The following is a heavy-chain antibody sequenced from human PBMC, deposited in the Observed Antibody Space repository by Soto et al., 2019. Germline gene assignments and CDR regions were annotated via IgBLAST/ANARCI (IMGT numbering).Heavy chain of an antibody. CDR2: ISAYNGNT. J-gene: IGHJ6*02. Sequence: ASVKVSCKASGYTFTSYGISWVRQAPGQGLEWMGWISAYNGNTNYAQKIQGRVTMTTDTSTSTAYMELRSLRSDDTAVYYCARGYYDSSGYSYYYYGMDVWGQGTTVTVSS. V-gene: IGHV1-18*01. D-gene: IGHD3-22*01. CDR1: GYTFTSYG. CDR3: ARGYYDSSGYSYYYYGMDV.